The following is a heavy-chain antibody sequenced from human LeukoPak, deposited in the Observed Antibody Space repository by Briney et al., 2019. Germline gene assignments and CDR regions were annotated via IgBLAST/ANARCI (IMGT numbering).Heavy chain of an antibody. CDR1: VFTFSSYS. D-gene: IGHD3-16*02. CDR3: ARVPAGVIGMKDAFDI. CDR2: ISGSSSYI. V-gene: IGHV3-21*01. Sequence: GGSLRLSRAAPVFTFSSYSMNWVRQAPGKELEWVSSISGSSSYIYYADSVKGRFTISRHNAKNSLYLQMNSLRAEDTAVYYCARVPAGVIGMKDAFDIWGQGTMVTVSS. J-gene: IGHJ3*02.